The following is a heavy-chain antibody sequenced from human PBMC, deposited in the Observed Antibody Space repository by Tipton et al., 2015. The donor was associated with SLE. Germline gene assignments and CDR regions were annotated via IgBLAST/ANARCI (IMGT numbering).Heavy chain of an antibody. CDR1: GAPISRSTYY. D-gene: IGHD3-22*01. CDR2: INYSGST. CDR3: ARQLFYYDTSAYRPGAFDV. V-gene: IGHV4-39*01. J-gene: IGHJ3*01. Sequence: TLSLTCTVSGAPISRSTYYWGWIRQPPGKGLEWIGSINYSGSTYNNPSLKSRVIISADTSKNQFSLKLSSVTAADTAVYYCARQLFYYDTSAYRPGAFDVWGQGTVLTVS.